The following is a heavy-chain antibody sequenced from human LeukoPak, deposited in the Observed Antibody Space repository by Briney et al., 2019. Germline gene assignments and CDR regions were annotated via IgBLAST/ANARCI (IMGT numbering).Heavy chain of an antibody. D-gene: IGHD3-3*01. CDR3: ARGAYDFWSGYYSYQFDY. CDR1: GGSISSSIYY. J-gene: IGHJ4*02. CDR2: IYYSGST. V-gene: IGHV4-39*07. Sequence: SETLSLTCTVSGGSISSSIYYWGWIRQPPGKGLEWIGSIYYSGSTYYNPSLKSRVTISVDMSKNQFSLKLSSVTAADTAVYYCARGAYDFWSGYYSYQFDYWGQGTLVTVSS.